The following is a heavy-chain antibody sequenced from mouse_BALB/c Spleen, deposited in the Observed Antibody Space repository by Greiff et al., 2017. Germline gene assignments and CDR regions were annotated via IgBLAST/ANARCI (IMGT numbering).Heavy chain of an antibody. CDR2: ISSGGST. J-gene: IGHJ2*01. Sequence: EVKLVESGGGLVKPGGSLKLSCAASGFTFSSYAMSWVRQTPEKRLEWVASISSGGSTYYPDSVKGRFTISRDNARNILYLQMSSLRSEDTAMYYCARGPLFYFDYWGQGTTRTVSS. D-gene: IGHD1-1*01. CDR3: ARGPLFYFDY. V-gene: IGHV5-6-5*01. CDR1: GFTFSSYA.